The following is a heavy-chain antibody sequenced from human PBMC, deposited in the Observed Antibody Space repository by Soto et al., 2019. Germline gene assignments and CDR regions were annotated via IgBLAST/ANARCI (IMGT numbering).Heavy chain of an antibody. Sequence: PSETLSLTCAVYGGSFSGYYWSWIRQPPGKGLEWIGEINHSGSTNYNPSLKSRVTISVDTSKNQFSLKLSSVTAADTAVYYCARGFRSEWSRGYYYMDVWGKGTTVTVSS. V-gene: IGHV4-34*01. CDR2: INHSGST. J-gene: IGHJ6*03. CDR3: ARGFRSEWSRGYYYMDV. CDR1: GGSFSGYY. D-gene: IGHD3-3*01.